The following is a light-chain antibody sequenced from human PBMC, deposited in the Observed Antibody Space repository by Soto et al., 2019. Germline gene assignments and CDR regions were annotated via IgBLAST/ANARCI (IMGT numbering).Light chain of an antibody. CDR1: SSDVGGYDY. V-gene: IGLV2-11*01. CDR3: CSYAGSFTLL. J-gene: IGLJ2*01. CDR2: NVN. Sequence: QSALTQPRSVSGSPGQSVTISCTGTSSDVGGYDYVSWYQQHPGKAPKLIIYNVNKRPSGVPDRFSGSKSGNTASLTISGLQTEDEDDYYCCSYAGSFTLLFGGGTKVTVL.